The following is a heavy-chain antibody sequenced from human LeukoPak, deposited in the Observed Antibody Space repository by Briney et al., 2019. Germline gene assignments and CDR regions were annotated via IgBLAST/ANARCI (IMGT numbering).Heavy chain of an antibody. J-gene: IGHJ4*02. CDR1: GGSINNNLYF. CDR3: ARHRRYSYVGY. Sequence: SETLSLTCTVSGGSINNNLYFWAWIRQPPGKGLEWIGEINHSGSTNYNPSLKSRVTISVDTSKNQFSLKLSSVTAADTAVYYCARHRRYSYVGYWGQGTLVTVSS. V-gene: IGHV4-39*01. D-gene: IGHD5-18*01. CDR2: INHSGST.